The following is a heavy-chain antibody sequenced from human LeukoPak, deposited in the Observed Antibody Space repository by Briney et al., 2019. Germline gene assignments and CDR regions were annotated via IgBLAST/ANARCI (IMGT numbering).Heavy chain of an antibody. CDR2: ISGSGGST. Sequence: GALRLSCAASGFTFSSYAMSWVRQAPGKGLGWVSAISGSGGSTYYADSVKGRFTISRDNSKNTLYLQMNSLRAEDTAVYYCAKDLVPHSGSYYGFRGYYYGMDVWGQGTTVTVSS. V-gene: IGHV3-23*01. CDR1: GFTFSSYA. J-gene: IGHJ6*02. CDR3: AKDLVPHSGSYYGFRGYYYGMDV. D-gene: IGHD1-26*01.